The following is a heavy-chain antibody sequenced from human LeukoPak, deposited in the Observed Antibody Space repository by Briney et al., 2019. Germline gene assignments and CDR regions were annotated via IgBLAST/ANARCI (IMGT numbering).Heavy chain of an antibody. CDR3: ARGRQFGESYYYYYYMDV. Sequence: SETLSLTCAVYGGSFSGYYWSWIRQPPGKGLEWIGEINHSGSTNYNPSLKSRVTISVDTSKNQFPLKLSSVTAADTAVYYCARGRQFGESYYYYYYMDVWGKGTTVTVSS. CDR1: GGSFSGYY. V-gene: IGHV4-34*01. D-gene: IGHD3-10*01. J-gene: IGHJ6*03. CDR2: INHSGST.